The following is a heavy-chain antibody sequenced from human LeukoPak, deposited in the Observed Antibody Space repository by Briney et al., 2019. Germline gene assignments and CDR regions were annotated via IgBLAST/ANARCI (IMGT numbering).Heavy chain of an antibody. CDR3: AKGPQTGWFDT. J-gene: IGHJ5*02. V-gene: IGHV4-34*01. Sequence: TLSLTCAVYGGSLSGHFCSWIRESPGKGLEWIGEINHSGTTNYNPSLKSRVTLSVDTSKNQFSLRLNSVTAADTAVYYCAKGPQTGWFDTWGQGALVTVSS. CDR2: INHSGTT. CDR1: GGSLSGHF. D-gene: IGHD3-10*01.